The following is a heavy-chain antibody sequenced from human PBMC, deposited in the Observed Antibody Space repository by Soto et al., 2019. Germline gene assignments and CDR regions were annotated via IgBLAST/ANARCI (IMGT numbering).Heavy chain of an antibody. J-gene: IGHJ4*02. CDR3: VRDIR. V-gene: IGHV3-74*03. CDR2: INSDGSRI. Sequence: EVQLVESGGGLVQPGGSLRLSCAASGFTFSSQWMYWVRQSPGKGPVWFSYINSDGSRIAYADSVKGRFTISRDNAKNTLYLQMNSLRVEDTAVYYCVRDIRWGRGTLVTVSS. CDR1: GFTFSSQW.